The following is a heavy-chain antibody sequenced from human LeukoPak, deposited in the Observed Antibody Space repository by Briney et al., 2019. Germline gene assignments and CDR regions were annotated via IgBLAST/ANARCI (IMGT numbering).Heavy chain of an antibody. CDR3: ARGYCSSTSCYKVEYYGMDV. J-gene: IGHJ6*02. CDR2: ISSSSSYI. V-gene: IGHV3-21*01. D-gene: IGHD2-2*02. Sequence: GGSLRLSCVASGFTFSSYSMNWVRQAPGKGLEWVSSISSSSSYIYYADSVKGRFTISRDNAKNSLYLQMNSLRAEDTAVYYCARGYCSSTSCYKVEYYGMDVWGQGTTVTVSS. CDR1: GFTFSSYS.